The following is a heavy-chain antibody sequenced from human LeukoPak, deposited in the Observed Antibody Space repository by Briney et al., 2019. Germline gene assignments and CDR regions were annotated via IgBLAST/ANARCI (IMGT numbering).Heavy chain of an antibody. CDR1: GFTFSSYA. CDR2: ISGSGGST. J-gene: IGHJ4*02. V-gene: IGHV3-23*01. D-gene: IGHD4-17*01. CDR3: AVGLTTVTTRTSY. Sequence: GGSLRLSCAASGFTFSSYAMSWVRQAPGKELEWVSAISGSGGSTYYADSVKGRFTISRDNSKDTLYLQMNSLRAEDTAVYYCAVGLTTVTTRTSYWGQGTLVTVSS.